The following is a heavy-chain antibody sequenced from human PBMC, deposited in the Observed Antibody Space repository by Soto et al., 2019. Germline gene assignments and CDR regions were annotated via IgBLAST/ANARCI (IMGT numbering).Heavy chain of an antibody. CDR2: IAVGGGYT. V-gene: IGHV1-58*01. Sequence: QMQLEPSGPEVKKPGTSVKVSGKASGFPFPSSLFQWLLQALGPALAWKGWIAVGGGYTNYAQRFQDRVTLTRDMSTATTYMELSRLTSEDTAIYYCAADATAWQQMVPSDYWGQGTLFTVSS. D-gene: IGHD2-8*01. CDR3: AADATAWQQMVPSDY. CDR1: GFPFPSSL. J-gene: IGHJ4*02.